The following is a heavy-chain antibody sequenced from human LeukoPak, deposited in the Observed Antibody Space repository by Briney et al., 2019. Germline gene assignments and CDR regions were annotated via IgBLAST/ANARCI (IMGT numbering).Heavy chain of an antibody. CDR3: ARVGWLQPLDY. V-gene: IGHV1-18*01. D-gene: IGHD5-24*01. Sequence: ASVKVSCKASGYTFTDSFMHWVRQAPGQGLEWMGWISAYNGNTNYAQKLQGRVTMTTDTSTSTAYMELRSLRSDDTAVYYRARVGWLQPLDYWGQGTLVTVSS. CDR1: GYTFTDSF. J-gene: IGHJ4*02. CDR2: ISAYNGNT.